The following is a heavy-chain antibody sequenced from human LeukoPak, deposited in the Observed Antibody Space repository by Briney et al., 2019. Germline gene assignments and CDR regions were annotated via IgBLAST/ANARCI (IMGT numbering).Heavy chain of an antibody. D-gene: IGHD6-13*01. Sequence: GGSLRLSCAASGFTFSKYAMTWVRQAPGKGLECVSAIGGSVAETYSADSVKGRFTISRDNSKNTLYLQMNSLRAGDTAMYYCARGTVGTYYFYYVDVWGKGTTVTVSS. CDR2: IGGSVAET. V-gene: IGHV3-23*01. CDR3: ARGTVGTYYFYYVDV. CDR1: GFTFSKYA. J-gene: IGHJ6*03.